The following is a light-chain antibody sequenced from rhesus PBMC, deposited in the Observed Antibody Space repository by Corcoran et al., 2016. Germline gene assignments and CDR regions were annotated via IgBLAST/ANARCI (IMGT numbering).Light chain of an antibody. V-gene: IGKV1-22*01. CDR1: QSISSW. CDR2: KAS. Sequence: DIQMTQSPSSLSASVGDTVTITCRASQSISSWLAWYQQKPGKAPKLLIYKASMLQRGVPSRLSGRGSRTDFTLTISSLQPEDFATYYCLQYSSSPRTFGQGTKVEIK. J-gene: IGKJ1*01. CDR3: LQYSSSPRT.